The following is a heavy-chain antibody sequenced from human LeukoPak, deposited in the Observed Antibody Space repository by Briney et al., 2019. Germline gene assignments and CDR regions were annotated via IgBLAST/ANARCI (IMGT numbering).Heavy chain of an antibody. CDR2: INPKSGGT. CDR3: ARDIPDIVVVPAAITSYYGMDV. Sequence: ASVKVSCKASGYTFTGYYMHWVRQAPGQGLEWMGWINPKSGGTNYAQKFQGRVTMTRDTSISTAYMELSRLRSDDTAVYYCARDIPDIVVVPAAITSYYGMDVWGQGTTVTVSS. J-gene: IGHJ6*02. V-gene: IGHV1-2*02. CDR1: GYTFTGYY. D-gene: IGHD2-2*01.